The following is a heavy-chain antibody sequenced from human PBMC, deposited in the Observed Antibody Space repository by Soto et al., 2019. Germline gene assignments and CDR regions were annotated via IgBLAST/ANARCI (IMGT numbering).Heavy chain of an antibody. V-gene: IGHV1-2*02. D-gene: IGHD3-3*01. J-gene: IGHJ3*02. Sequence: ASVKVSCKASGYTFTGYYMHWVRQAPGQGLEWMGWINPNRGGTNYAQKFQGRVTMTRDTSISTAYMELSRLRSDDTAVYYCAREGSGYSAFDIWGQGTMVTVSS. CDR1: GYTFTGYY. CDR3: AREGSGYSAFDI. CDR2: INPNRGGT.